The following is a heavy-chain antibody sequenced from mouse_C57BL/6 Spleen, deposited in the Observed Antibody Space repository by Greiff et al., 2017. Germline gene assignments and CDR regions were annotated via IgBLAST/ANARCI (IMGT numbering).Heavy chain of an antibody. Sequence: QVQLQQSGAELVKPGASVKISCKASGYAFSSYWMNWVKQRPGKGLEWIGQIYPGDGDTNYNGKFKGKATLTADKSSSTAYMQLSSLTSEDSAVYFCATYGYDGDWYVDVWGTGTTVTVSS. J-gene: IGHJ1*03. V-gene: IGHV1-80*01. CDR2: IYPGDGDT. CDR3: ATYGYDGDWYVDV. D-gene: IGHD2-2*01. CDR1: GYAFSSYW.